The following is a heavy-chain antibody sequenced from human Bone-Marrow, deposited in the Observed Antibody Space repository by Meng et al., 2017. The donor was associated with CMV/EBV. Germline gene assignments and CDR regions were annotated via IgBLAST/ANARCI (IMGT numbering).Heavy chain of an antibody. D-gene: IGHD5-24*01. CDR1: GFTFSGSA. V-gene: IGHV3-73*01. CDR2: IRSKANSYAT. CDR3: VRGADGYGNFDS. J-gene: IGHJ5*01. Sequence: GESLKISCAASGFTFSGSAMHWVRQASGKGLEWVGRIRSKANSYATAYAASVKGRFTISRDDSKNTAYLQMNSLKTEDTAVYYCVRGADGYGNFDSWGQGTLVTVSS.